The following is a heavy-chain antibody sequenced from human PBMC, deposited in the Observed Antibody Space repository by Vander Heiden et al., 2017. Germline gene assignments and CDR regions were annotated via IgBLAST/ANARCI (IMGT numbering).Heavy chain of an antibody. D-gene: IGHD3-3*01. Sequence: EVQLVESGGGLVQPGGSLRLSCAASGFTFSSYSMTWVRKAPGQGLEWVSSIRSRSSTIYDADSVKGRFTISRDNAKNSLYLQMSSLRAEDTAVYYCAREEDYDFWSGRQPNYYYYGIDVWGQGTTVTVSS. V-gene: IGHV3-48*01. CDR1: GFTFSSYS. J-gene: IGHJ6*02. CDR3: AREEDYDFWSGRQPNYYYYGIDV. CDR2: IRSRSSTI.